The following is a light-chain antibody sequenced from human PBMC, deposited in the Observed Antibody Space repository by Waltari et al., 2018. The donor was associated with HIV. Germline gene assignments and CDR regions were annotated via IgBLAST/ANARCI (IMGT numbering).Light chain of an antibody. V-gene: IGLV2-14*01. Sequence: QSALTQPASVSGSPGQSITISCTATSREVGGYHYVSWYQQFPGKAPKLMMSEVSNRPSGVSDRLSGSKSGNTASLTISGLQAEDEADYYCSSYTTGSTLVVFGTGTKVIVL. CDR3: SSYTTGSTLVV. CDR2: EVS. CDR1: SREVGGYHY. J-gene: IGLJ1*01.